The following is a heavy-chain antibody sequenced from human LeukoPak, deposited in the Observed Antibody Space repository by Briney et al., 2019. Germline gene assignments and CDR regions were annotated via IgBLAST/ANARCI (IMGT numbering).Heavy chain of an antibody. Sequence: GGSLRLSCAASGFTFSSYWMHWVRQTPGKGLVWVSHISSDGSSTTYADSVKGRFTISRDNAKNTLYLQMNSLRAEDTAVYYCARDLGYNLDYWGQGTLVTVSS. CDR3: ARDLGYNLDY. J-gene: IGHJ4*02. D-gene: IGHD1-1*01. CDR1: GFTFSSYW. V-gene: IGHV3-74*01. CDR2: ISSDGSST.